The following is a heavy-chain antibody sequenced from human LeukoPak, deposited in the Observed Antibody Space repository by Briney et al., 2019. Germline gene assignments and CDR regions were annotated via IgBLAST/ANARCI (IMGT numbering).Heavy chain of an antibody. Sequence: PSETLSLTCTVSGGSISSYYWSWVRQPPGKGLEWIGYIYYSGSTNYNPSLKSRVTISVDTSKNQFSLKLSSVTAADTAVYYCADFWSGSTDYWGQGTLVTVSS. CDR2: IYYSGST. CDR1: GGSISSYY. CDR3: ADFWSGSTDY. J-gene: IGHJ4*02. D-gene: IGHD3-3*01. V-gene: IGHV4-59*12.